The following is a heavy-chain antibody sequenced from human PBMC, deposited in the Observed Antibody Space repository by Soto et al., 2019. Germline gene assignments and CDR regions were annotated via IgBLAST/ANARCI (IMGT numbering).Heavy chain of an antibody. CDR1: GFTFSSYG. J-gene: IGHJ3*02. CDR2: IWYDGSDK. D-gene: IGHD3-3*01. V-gene: IGHV3-33*01. CDR3: ARESIFGVVTNDAFDI. Sequence: GGSLRLSCAASGFTFSSYGMHWVRQAPGKGLEWVAVIWYDGSDKYYADSVKGRFTISRDNSKNTLYLQMNSLRAEDTAVYYCARESIFGVVTNDAFDIWGQGTMVTVSS.